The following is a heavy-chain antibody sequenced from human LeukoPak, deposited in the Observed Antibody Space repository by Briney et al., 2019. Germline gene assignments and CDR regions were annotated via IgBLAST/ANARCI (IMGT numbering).Heavy chain of an antibody. Sequence: GGSLRLSCAASGFTFSSYIMNWVRQAPGKGLGWVLSISSSSTYIYYADSVKGRFTISRDNAKNSLYLQMNSLRAEDTAVYYCARLEAVYYYDSSGYYSYWGQGTLVTVSS. CDR3: ARLEAVYYYDSSGYYSY. J-gene: IGHJ4*02. V-gene: IGHV3-21*01. D-gene: IGHD3-22*01. CDR2: ISSSSTYI. CDR1: GFTFSSYI.